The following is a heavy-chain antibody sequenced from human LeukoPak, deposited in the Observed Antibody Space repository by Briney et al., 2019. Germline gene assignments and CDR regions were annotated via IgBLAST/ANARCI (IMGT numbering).Heavy chain of an antibody. J-gene: IGHJ5*02. CDR1: GGTFRSYA. CDR3: ARGLRQQLVNWFDP. Sequence: SVQVSCKASGGTFRSYAISWVRQAPGQGREWMGGLIPIFGTANYTQKFQGRVTITADESTSTAYMELSSLRSEDTAVYYCARGLRQQLVNWFDPWGQGTLVTVSS. V-gene: IGHV1-69*13. CDR2: LIPIFGTA. D-gene: IGHD6-13*01.